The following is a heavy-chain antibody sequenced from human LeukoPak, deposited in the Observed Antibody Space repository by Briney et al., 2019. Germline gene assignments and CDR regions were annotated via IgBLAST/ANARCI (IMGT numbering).Heavy chain of an antibody. CDR3: ARRGTSSSWAHFDY. V-gene: IGHV3-64*01. Sequence: GGSLRLSCAASGFTLSSYWMHWVRQAPGKGLEYVSAISENGGRTYYANSVKGRFTNSRDNSKNTLYLQMDSLRAEDMAVYYCARRGTSSSWAHFDYWGQGTLVTVSS. CDR1: GFTLSSYW. CDR2: ISENGGRT. J-gene: IGHJ4*02. D-gene: IGHD6-13*01.